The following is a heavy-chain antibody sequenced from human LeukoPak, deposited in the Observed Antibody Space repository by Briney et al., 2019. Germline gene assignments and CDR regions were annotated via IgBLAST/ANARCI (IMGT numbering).Heavy chain of an antibody. D-gene: IGHD1-26*01. CDR3: ARGPYSGSYRDAFDM. CDR2: ISSDRSTI. CDR1: GFTLSSYS. J-gene: IGHJ3*02. Sequence: PWGSLRLSCAASGFTLSSYSMNWVRQAPGKGLECVSYISSDRSTIYYADSVKGRFTISRDNAKNSLYLQMNSLRDEDTAVYYCARGPYSGSYRDAFDMWGQGTMVTVSS. V-gene: IGHV3-48*02.